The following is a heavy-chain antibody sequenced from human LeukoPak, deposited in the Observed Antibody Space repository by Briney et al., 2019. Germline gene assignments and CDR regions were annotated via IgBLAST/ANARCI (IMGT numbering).Heavy chain of an antibody. CDR2: ISGSGGST. D-gene: IGHD3-22*01. Sequence: QPGGSLRLSCAAPGFTFSTYAMNWVRQAPGKGLEWVSAISGSGGSTYTADSVKGRFTISRNNSKNTLYLQMNSLRAEDTAIYYCAKIPHSSYYYDSSGYLDYWGQGTLVSVSS. CDR1: GFTFSTYA. CDR3: AKIPHSSYYYDSSGYLDY. J-gene: IGHJ4*02. V-gene: IGHV3-23*01.